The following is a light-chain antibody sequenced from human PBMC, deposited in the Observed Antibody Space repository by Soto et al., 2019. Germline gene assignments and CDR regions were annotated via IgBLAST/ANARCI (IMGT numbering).Light chain of an antibody. V-gene: IGKV1-39*01. J-gene: IGKJ2*01. CDR1: QSISSS. CDR3: QQSYVTPYI. Sequence: DIEMTQSPSSLSASVGETITITCRASQSISSSLNWFQHSPGQPPKLLLFAASNLHAGVPPRFSGSGSGTSFSLTIRSLQPEDFATYYCQQSYVTPYIFGQGTKLEI. CDR2: AAS.